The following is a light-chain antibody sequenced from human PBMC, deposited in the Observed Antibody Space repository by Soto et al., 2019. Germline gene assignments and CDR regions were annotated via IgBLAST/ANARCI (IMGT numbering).Light chain of an antibody. CDR2: QTS. CDR1: RYINTR. Sequence: IVMTQSPGTLSLSPGERATLSCRASRYINTRLAWYQHRPGQAPRLLIYQTSIRAAGIPARFSASGSGTDFTLTISDVQPEDFALYYCHQRQSWPRTFGQGTKVDIK. V-gene: IGKV3D-15*03. J-gene: IGKJ1*01. CDR3: HQRQSWPRT.